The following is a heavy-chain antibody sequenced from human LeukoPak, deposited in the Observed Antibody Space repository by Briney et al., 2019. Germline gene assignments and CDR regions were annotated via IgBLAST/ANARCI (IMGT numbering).Heavy chain of an antibody. D-gene: IGHD4-17*01. V-gene: IGHV3-7*01. J-gene: IGHJ2*01. Sequence: PGRSLRLSCAASGFTFSTYGMTWVRQAPGRGLEWVANIKEDGSEKNYVDSVKGRFTISRDNAKNSVYLLLNSLTPEDTAVYYCARDLRAGGTWSYGVYFDLWGRGTLVTVSS. CDR2: IKEDGSEK. CDR1: GFTFSTYG. CDR3: ARDLRAGGTWSYGVYFDL.